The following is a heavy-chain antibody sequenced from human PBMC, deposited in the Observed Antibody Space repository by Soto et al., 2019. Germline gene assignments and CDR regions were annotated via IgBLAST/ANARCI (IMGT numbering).Heavy chain of an antibody. CDR1: GYTFTSNG. CDR3: ASGNEGPGPEGAFDI. CDR2: ISAYNGNT. D-gene: IGHD1-1*01. J-gene: IGHJ3*02. Sequence: ASVKVSCKASGYTFTSNGISWVRQAPGQGLEWMGWISAYNGNTNYAQKLQGRVTMTTDTSTSTACMELRSLRSDDTAVYYCASGNEGPGPEGAFDIWGQGTMVTVSS. V-gene: IGHV1-18*01.